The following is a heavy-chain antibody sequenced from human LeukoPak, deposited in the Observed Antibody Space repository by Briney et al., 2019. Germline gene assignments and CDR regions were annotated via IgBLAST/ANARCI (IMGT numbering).Heavy chain of an antibody. CDR1: GGSISSGSYY. CDR3: ARDLGDYYDSSGYYYAAPPSHNWFDP. D-gene: IGHD3-22*01. Sequence: SETLSLTCTVSGGSISSGSYYWGWIRQPPGKGLEWIGSIYYSGSTYYNPSLKSRVTISVDTSKNQFSLKLSSVTAADTAVYYCARDLGDYYDSSGYYYAAPPSHNWFDPWGQGTLVTVSS. CDR2: IYYSGST. V-gene: IGHV4-39*07. J-gene: IGHJ5*02.